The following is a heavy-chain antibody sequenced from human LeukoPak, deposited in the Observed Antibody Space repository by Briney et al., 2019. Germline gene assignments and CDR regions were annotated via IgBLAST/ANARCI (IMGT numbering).Heavy chain of an antibody. CDR1: SGSITGYY. CDR3: ARDAGLIDP. J-gene: IGHJ5*02. D-gene: IGHD3/OR15-3a*01. CDR2: IYYTGST. Sequence: SDTLSLTCTVSSGSITGYYWSWIRQPPGEGLEWIGYIYYTGSTNYNPSLKSRATMSLDTSKNHFSLQLSSVTAADTAVYYCARDAGLIDPWGQGTLVTVSS. V-gene: IGHV4-59*12.